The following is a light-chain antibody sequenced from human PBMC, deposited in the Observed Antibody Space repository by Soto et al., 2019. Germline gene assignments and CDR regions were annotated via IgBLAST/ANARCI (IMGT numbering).Light chain of an antibody. CDR3: QQYGSSRWT. J-gene: IGKJ1*01. CDR1: QSVSSNY. CDR2: GAS. V-gene: IGKV3-20*01. Sequence: EIVLTHSPGTLSFSPWERSTISFRSSQSVSSNYLAWYQQKPGQAPRLLIYGASSRATGIPDRFSGSGSGTDFTLTISRLEPEDFAAYYCQQYGSSRWTFGQGTKVDI.